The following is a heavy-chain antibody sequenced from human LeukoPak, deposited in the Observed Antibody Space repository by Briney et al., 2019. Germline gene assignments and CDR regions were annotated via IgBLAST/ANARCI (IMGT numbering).Heavy chain of an antibody. V-gene: IGHV4-39*01. CDR3: ASITTGTTDYYFDY. Sequence: SETLSLTCTVSGGSISSSSYYWGWIRQPPGKGLEWIGSIYYSGSTCYNPSLKSRVTISVDTSKNQFSLKLSSVTAADTAVYYCASITTGTTDYYFDYWGQGTLVTVSS. J-gene: IGHJ4*02. D-gene: IGHD1-1*01. CDR2: IYYSGST. CDR1: GGSISSSSYY.